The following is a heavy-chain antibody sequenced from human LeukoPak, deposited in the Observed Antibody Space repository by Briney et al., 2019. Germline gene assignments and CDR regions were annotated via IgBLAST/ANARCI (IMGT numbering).Heavy chain of an antibody. V-gene: IGHV3-66*01. CDR3: ATLARRVTAILDF. CDR1: GFTFSSHG. Sequence: PGRSLRLSCAASGFTFSSHGMSWVRQAPGKGLEWVSVIYRGGSTYYADSVKGRFTISRDNSKNTVYLQMNSLRAEDTAVYYCATLARRVTAILDFWGQGTLVTVSS. D-gene: IGHD2-21*02. CDR2: IYRGGST. J-gene: IGHJ4*02.